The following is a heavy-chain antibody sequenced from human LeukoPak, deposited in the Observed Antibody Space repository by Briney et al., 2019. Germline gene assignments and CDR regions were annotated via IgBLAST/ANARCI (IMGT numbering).Heavy chain of an antibody. CDR1: GFTFDDYA. J-gene: IGHJ4*02. CDR3: VSRILTSFDN. Sequence: GGSLRLSCAASGFTFDDYAMHWVRQAPGKGLERVSGISWNSGSIGYADSVKGRFTISRDNAKNSLYLQMNSLRVEDTAVYYCVSRILTSFDNWGQGTLVTVSS. V-gene: IGHV3-9*01. D-gene: IGHD2/OR15-2a*01. CDR2: ISWNSGSI.